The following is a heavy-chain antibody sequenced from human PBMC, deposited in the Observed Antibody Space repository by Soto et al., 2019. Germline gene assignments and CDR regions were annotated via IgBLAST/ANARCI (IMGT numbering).Heavy chain of an antibody. J-gene: IGHJ4*02. CDR3: AAGTLGAVWTPLDH. D-gene: IGHD3-16*01. V-gene: IGHV4-59*03. CDR1: GGSFGDNY. Sequence: SETLSLTCDVSGGSFGDNYWTWIRHFPGKGLEWIGYIYYSGSTNYNPSLKSRVSISVDASKAQFSLQLTSVTAADTALYYCAAGTLGAVWTPLDHWGQGILVAVSS. CDR2: IYYSGST.